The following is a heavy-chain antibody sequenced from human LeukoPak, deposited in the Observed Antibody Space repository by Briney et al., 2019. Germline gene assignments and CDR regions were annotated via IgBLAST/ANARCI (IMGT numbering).Heavy chain of an antibody. Sequence: GGSLRLSCAASGFTFSSFWMTWVRQAPGKGLEWVANIKQDGSQKFYVDSVKGRFTISRDDAKNSLFLEMNRMRAEDTAVYYCTAATPDYWGQGTLVTVSS. CDR1: GFTFSSFW. CDR3: TAATPDY. J-gene: IGHJ4*02. CDR2: IKQDGSQK. D-gene: IGHD6-13*01. V-gene: IGHV3-7*02.